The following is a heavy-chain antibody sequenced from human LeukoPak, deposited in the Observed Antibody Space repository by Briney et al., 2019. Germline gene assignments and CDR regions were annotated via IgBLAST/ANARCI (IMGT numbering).Heavy chain of an antibody. J-gene: IGHJ4*02. CDR1: GFTFSSYE. V-gene: IGHV3-48*03. Sequence: QPGGSLRLSCAASGFTFSSYEMNWVRRAPGKGLEWVSYISATGNTIFYADSVKGRFTVSRDNAKNSLYLQMSSLRAEDTAVYYCARDDNLIHLWAVFDCWGQGSLVTVSS. D-gene: IGHD5-18*01. CDR2: ISATGNTI. CDR3: ARDDNLIHLWAVFDC.